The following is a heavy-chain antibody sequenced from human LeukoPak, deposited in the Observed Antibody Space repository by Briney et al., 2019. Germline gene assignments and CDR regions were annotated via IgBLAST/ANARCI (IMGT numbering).Heavy chain of an antibody. D-gene: IGHD1-14*01. V-gene: IGHV1-18*01. CDR2: ISTSNGDT. Sequence: ASVKVSCRASGYTFNNSDITWVRQAPGQRLEWMGRISTSNGDTNYAAKLQGRVTMTTDTSTSTVYMELGSLTFDDTAVYFCARDPYHRLGPPLDLWGQGTLVTVSS. CDR3: ARDPYHRLGPPLDL. J-gene: IGHJ5*02. CDR1: GYTFNNSD.